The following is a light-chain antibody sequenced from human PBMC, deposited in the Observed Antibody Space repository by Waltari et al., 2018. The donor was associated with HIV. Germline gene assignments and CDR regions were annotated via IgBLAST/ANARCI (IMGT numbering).Light chain of an antibody. J-gene: IGLJ2*01. CDR2: EIN. CDR1: SGDIGGHRY. CDR3: SAYGGRHKLL. V-gene: IGLV2-8*01. Sequence: QSALTQPPSASGSPGQSVTISCAGGSGDIGGHRYVSWYQQHPGKAPKLLIYEINKRPSGVPDRFSGAKSGNTASRTVSGLRAEDEAEYFCSAYGGRHKLLFGGGTTLTVL.